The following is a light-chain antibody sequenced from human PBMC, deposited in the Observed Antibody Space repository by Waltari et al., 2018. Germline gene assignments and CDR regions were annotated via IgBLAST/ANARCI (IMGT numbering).Light chain of an antibody. J-gene: IGLJ3*02. CDR2: DDN. CDR3: HLWDSSSDHWV. Sequence: SYELTQPPSVSVAPGQTARITCEGSNIGSKSVHWYQQRPGQAPRLAVHDDNDRPSGLPGRLSGSNSGNTATLTSSRVEAGDEADYYCHLWDSSSDHWVFGGGTRLTVL. CDR1: NIGSKS. V-gene: IGLV3-21*02.